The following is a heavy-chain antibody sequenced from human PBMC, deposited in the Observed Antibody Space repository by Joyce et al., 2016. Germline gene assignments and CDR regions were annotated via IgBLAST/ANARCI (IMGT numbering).Heavy chain of an antibody. D-gene: IGHD2-21*01. CDR2: IYPSDSTI. CDR1: GYSFTTYW. J-gene: IGHJ6*02. Sequence: EVQLVQSGAEVKKPGESLKISCKASGYSFTTYWIVWVRQMPGKGLEWMGIIYPSDSTIRDSPSYQGHVTISADKFINTAYLQWTSLKASDTAMYYCARRDGAFDGLDVWGHGTTVTVSS. V-gene: IGHV5-51*01. CDR3: ARRDGAFDGLDV.